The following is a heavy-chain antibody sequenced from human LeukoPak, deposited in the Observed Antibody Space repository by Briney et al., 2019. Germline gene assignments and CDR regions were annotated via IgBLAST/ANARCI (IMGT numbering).Heavy chain of an antibody. J-gene: IGHJ4*02. CDR2: IYTTGTT. Sequence: PSETLSLIRTVSGGSISIYYWSWIRQPAGKGLEWIGRIYTTGTTNNNPSLKSRIYMSVDTSKNQFSLKMSSVTTADTAVYYCATYTSSRHYFNYWGQETLVTVSS. CDR1: GGSISIYY. CDR3: ATYTSSRHYFNY. V-gene: IGHV4-4*07. D-gene: IGHD6-13*01.